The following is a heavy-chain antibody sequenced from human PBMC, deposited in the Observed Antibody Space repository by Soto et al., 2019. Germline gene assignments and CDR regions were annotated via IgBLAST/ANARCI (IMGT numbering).Heavy chain of an antibody. CDR1: GGSISSGGYS. CDR2: IYYSGST. D-gene: IGHD6-13*01. CDR3: ASGYSSSWNTLNY. V-gene: IGHV4-61*08. J-gene: IGHJ4*02. Sequence: PSETLSLTCAVSGGSISSGGYSWSWIRQPPGKGLEWIGYIYYSGSTNYNPSLKSRVTISVDTSKNQFSLRLSSVTAADTAVYYCASGYSSSWNTLNYWGQGTLVTVSS.